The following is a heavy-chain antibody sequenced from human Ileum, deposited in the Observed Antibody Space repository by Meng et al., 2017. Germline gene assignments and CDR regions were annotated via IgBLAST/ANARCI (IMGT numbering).Heavy chain of an antibody. CDR1: GSTVGSNY. CDR2: IIDSVGST. Sequence: RGLGHAWGFLTLSWASSGSTVGSNYLSTSRQGVGKGLEWPSAIIDSVGSTYYADSVTGRFTISRDNSKYKLYLKMNSLRAEDTAVYYCAKDRHKQWLVGLDYWGQGTLVTVSS. J-gene: IGHJ4*02. V-gene: IGHV3-23*01. CDR3: AKDRHKQWLVGLDY. D-gene: IGHD6-19*01.